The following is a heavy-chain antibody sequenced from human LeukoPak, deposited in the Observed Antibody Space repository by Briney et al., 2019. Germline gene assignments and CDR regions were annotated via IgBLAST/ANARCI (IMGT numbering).Heavy chain of an antibody. V-gene: IGHV3-11*01. CDR3: ARETTSPKSNPYFFDY. Sequence: GGSLRLSCAASGFTFSDYYMSWIRQAPGKGLEWVSYISSSASIICYADSVKGRFTISRDNTKNSLYLQMNSLRAEDTAVYYCARETTSPKSNPYFFDYWGQGTLVTVSS. J-gene: IGHJ4*02. CDR2: ISSSASII. CDR1: GFTFSDYY. D-gene: IGHD4-17*01.